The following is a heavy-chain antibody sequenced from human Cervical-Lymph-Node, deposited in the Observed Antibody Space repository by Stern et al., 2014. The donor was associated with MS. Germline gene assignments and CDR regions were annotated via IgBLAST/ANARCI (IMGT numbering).Heavy chain of an antibody. D-gene: IGHD2-8*02. Sequence: MQLVESGAEVKKPGSSVKVSCKASGGTFTTHPITWWRQAPGQGLEWMGGIIPFLNTANYAQKFQGRITITADKSTGTTYMEISSVRSDDTAVYYCASSLVASGHWGQGTLVIVS. V-gene: IGHV1-69*06. CDR2: IIPFLNTA. CDR1: GGTFTTHP. J-gene: IGHJ4*02. CDR3: ASSLVASGH.